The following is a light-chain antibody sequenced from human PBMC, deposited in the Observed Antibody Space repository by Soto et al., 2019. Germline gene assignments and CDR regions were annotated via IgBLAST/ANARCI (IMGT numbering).Light chain of an antibody. J-gene: IGKJ1*01. V-gene: IGKV1-6*01. Sequence: AIQMTQSPSSLSASVGDRVTITFRASQGIRNDLGWYQQKPGKAPKLLIYAASSLQSGVPSRFSGSGSGTDFTLTISSLQPDDVATYYCQQYNDYSWTFGQGTKVDIK. CDR3: QQYNDYSWT. CDR2: AAS. CDR1: QGIRND.